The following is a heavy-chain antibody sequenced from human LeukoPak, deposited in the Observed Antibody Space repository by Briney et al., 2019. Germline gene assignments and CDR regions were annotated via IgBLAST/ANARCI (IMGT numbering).Heavy chain of an antibody. V-gene: IGHV1-18*01. Sequence: ASVKVSCKASGYTFTSYGISWVRQAPGQGLEWMGWISAYNGNTNYAQKLQGRVTMTTDTSTSTAYMELRSLRSDDTAVYYCARDWATSGYSSGWYLGESYDYWGQRTLVTVSS. CDR1: GYTFTSYG. CDR2: ISAYNGNT. CDR3: ARDWATSGYSSGWYLGESYDY. D-gene: IGHD6-19*01. J-gene: IGHJ4*02.